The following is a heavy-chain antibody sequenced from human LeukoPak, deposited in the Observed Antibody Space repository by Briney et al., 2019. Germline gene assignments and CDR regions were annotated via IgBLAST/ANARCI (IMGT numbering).Heavy chain of an antibody. CDR2: INHSGST. J-gene: IGHJ4*02. Sequence: PSETLSLTCAVYGGSFSGYYWSWIRQPPGKGLEWIGEINHSGSTNYNPSLKSRVTISVDTSKNQFSLKLSSVTAADTAVYYCARRKDSGSQSHDYWGQGTLVTVSS. D-gene: IGHD1-26*01. CDR3: ARRKDSGSQSHDY. CDR1: GGSFSGYY. V-gene: IGHV4-34*01.